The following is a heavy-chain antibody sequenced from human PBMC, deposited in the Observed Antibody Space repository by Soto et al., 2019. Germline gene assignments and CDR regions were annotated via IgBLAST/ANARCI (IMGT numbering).Heavy chain of an antibody. Sequence: SETLSLTCAVSGGSISSSNWWSWVRQPPGKGLEWIGEIYHSGSTNYNPPLKSRATISVDKSKNQFSLKLSSVTAADTAVYYCARSPDSSGYYPRWYYYGMDVWGQGTTVTVSS. V-gene: IGHV4-4*02. CDR1: GGSISSSNW. J-gene: IGHJ6*02. CDR2: IYHSGST. D-gene: IGHD3-22*01. CDR3: ARSPDSSGYYPRWYYYGMDV.